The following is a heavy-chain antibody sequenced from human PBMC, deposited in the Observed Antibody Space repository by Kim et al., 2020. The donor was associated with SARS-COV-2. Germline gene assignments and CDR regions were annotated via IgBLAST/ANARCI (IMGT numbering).Heavy chain of an antibody. CDR1: GFTFSSYT. D-gene: IGHD3-10*01. V-gene: IGHV3-23*01. CDR2: VTGSAGTT. CDR3: AKGRGGGSRRGSFDS. J-gene: IGHJ4*01. Sequence: GGSLRLSCAASGFTFSSYTMYWVRQAPGRGLECVSIVTGSAGTTYYADSVKGRFTISRDKSKTTLYLQMNNLRAEDTAMYYCAKGRGGGSRRGSFDSWG.